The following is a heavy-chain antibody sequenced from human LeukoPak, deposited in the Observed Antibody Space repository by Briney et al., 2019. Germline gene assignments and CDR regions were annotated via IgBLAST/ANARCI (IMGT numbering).Heavy chain of an antibody. CDR1: GFTFSSFA. D-gene: IGHD6-13*01. CDR3: AKDINRIAAAGAFDY. V-gene: IGHV3-23*01. Sequence: GGSLRLSCAASGFTFSSFAMSWVRQAPGKGLEWVSTITDSGDTTYSADSVKGRFTISRDNSKNTLYLQMNSLRAEDTAVYYCAKDINRIAAAGAFDYWGQGTLVTVSS. J-gene: IGHJ4*02. CDR2: ITDSGDTT.